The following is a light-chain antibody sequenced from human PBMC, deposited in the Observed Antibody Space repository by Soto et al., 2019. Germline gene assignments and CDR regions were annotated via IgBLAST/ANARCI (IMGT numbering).Light chain of an antibody. CDR2: DDN. Sequence: SYELTQPPSVSVAPGQSARITCGGNNIGSQSVHWYQQKPGQAPVLVVYDDNDRPSGIPERFSGSKSGNTATLSITGVGAGDEADYYCQVWDSGTDHAVFGGGTKLTVL. CDR3: QVWDSGTDHAV. CDR1: NIGSQS. J-gene: IGLJ2*01. V-gene: IGLV3-21*02.